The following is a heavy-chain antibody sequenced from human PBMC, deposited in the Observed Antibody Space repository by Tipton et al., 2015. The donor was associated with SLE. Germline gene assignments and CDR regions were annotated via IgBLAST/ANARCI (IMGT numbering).Heavy chain of an antibody. V-gene: IGHV4-34*01. Sequence: TLSLTCTVSGGSISSYYWSWIRQPPGKGLEWIGEINHSGSTNYNPSLKSRVTISVDTSKNQFSLKLSSVTAADTAVYYCARLPPGTRIAAAGWDYWGQGTLVTVSS. J-gene: IGHJ4*02. CDR1: GGSISSYY. CDR3: ARLPPGTRIAAAGWDY. CDR2: INHSGST. D-gene: IGHD6-13*01.